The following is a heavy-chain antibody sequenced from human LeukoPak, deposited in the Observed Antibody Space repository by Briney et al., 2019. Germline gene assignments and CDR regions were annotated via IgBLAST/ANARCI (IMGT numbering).Heavy chain of an antibody. Sequence: GRSLRLSCAASGFTFSSYVMHWVRQAPGKGLEWVAIISYDGSNEYYADSVKGRFTISRDNSKNTLYLQMNSLRAEDTAVYYCAKDRIPITMVRGGYYFDYWGQGTLVTVSS. J-gene: IGHJ4*02. CDR2: ISYDGSNE. CDR1: GFTFSSYV. D-gene: IGHD3-10*01. CDR3: AKDRIPITMVRGGYYFDY. V-gene: IGHV3-30*04.